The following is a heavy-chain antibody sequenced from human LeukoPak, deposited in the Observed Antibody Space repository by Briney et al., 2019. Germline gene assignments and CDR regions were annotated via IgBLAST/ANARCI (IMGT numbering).Heavy chain of an antibody. D-gene: IGHD6-19*01. CDR1: GYSISSGYY. J-gene: IGHJ4*02. V-gene: IGHV4-38-2*01. Sequence: SETLSLTCAVSGYSISSGYYWGWIRQPPGKGLEWIGSIYHSGSTYYNPSLKSRVTISVDTSKNQFSLKLSSVTAADTAVYYCARLKAGYSSGWYFDHWGQGTLVTVSS. CDR3: ARLKAGYSSGWYFDH. CDR2: IYHSGST.